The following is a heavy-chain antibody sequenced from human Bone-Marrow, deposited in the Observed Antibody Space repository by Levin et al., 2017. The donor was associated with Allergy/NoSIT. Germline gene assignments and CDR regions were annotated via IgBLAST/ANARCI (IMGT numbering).Heavy chain of an antibody. CDR3: AKDVTDTSASYAFDV. V-gene: IGHV3-11*01. D-gene: IGHD2-21*02. CDR2: ISSSGISI. Sequence: SCVASGFSMRDYLMTWIRQAPGKGLDWISYISSSGISIYSADSVKGRFSISRDIATNSLYLQMTGLRVDDTAVYYCAKDVTDTSASYAFDVWGPGTVVTVSS. J-gene: IGHJ3*01. CDR1: GFSMRDYL.